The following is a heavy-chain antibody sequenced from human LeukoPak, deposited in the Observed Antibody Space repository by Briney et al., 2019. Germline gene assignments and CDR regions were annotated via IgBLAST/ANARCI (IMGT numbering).Heavy chain of an antibody. CDR1: GFTFSSYA. CDR2: ISYDGSNK. D-gene: IGHD2-15*01. V-gene: IGHV3-30-3*01. J-gene: IGHJ5*02. CDR3: ARGGGYCSGGSCSDNWFDP. Sequence: GGFLRLSCAASGFTFSSYAMHWVRQAPGKGLEWVAVISYDGSNKYYADSAKGRFTISRDNSKNTLYLQMNSLRAEDTAVYYCARGGGYCSGGSCSDNWFDPWGQGTLVTVSS.